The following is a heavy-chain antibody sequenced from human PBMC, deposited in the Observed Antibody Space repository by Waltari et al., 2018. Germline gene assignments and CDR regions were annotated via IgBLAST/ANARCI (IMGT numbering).Heavy chain of an antibody. J-gene: IGHJ4*02. Sequence: QVQLQQWRAGLLKPSETLSLTCAVYGGSFSGYYWSWIRQPPGKGLEWIGEINHSGSTHYNPSIKTRVTISVDKSKHQFSLKLSSVTAAYTAVYYCARGIDDDFWSGYEGWGQGTLVTVSS. D-gene: IGHD3-3*01. CDR2: INHSGST. CDR3: ARGIDDDFWSGYEG. V-gene: IGHV4-34*01. CDR1: GGSFSGYY.